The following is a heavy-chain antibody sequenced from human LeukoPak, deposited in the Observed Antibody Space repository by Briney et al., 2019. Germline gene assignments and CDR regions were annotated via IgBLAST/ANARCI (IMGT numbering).Heavy chain of an antibody. J-gene: IGHJ4*02. V-gene: IGHV1-24*01. CDR3: ASDSLYCGGDCYGH. Sequence: GASVKVSCKVSGYTLTELSMHWVRQAPGKGLEWMGRVDPDDGETIYAQKFQGRVTMTEDTSTDTAYMELSSLRSEDTAVYYCASDSLYCGGDCYGHWGQGTLVTVSS. CDR1: GYTLTELS. CDR2: VDPDDGET. D-gene: IGHD2-21*02.